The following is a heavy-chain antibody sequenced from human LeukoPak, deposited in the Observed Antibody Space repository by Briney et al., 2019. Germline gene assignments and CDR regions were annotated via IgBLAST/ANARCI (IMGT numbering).Heavy chain of an antibody. CDR3: GGGRGYYDSSGYY. V-gene: IGHV3-30-3*01. Sequence: GRSLRLSCAASGFTFSSYAMHWVRQAPGKGLEWVAVISYDGSNKYYADSVKGRFTISRDNSKNTLYLQMNSLRAEDTAVYYCGGGRGYYDSSGYYWGQGTLVTVSS. CDR1: GFTFSSYA. CDR2: ISYDGSNK. D-gene: IGHD3-22*01. J-gene: IGHJ4*02.